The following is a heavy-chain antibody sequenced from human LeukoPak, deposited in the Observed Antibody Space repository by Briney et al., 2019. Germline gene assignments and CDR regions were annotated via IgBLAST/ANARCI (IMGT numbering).Heavy chain of an antibody. Sequence: PSETLSLTCTVSVGSVNSGSYFWSWIRQPPGKGLEWIGYIQNSARTNYNPSLESRVTISVDSSKDQFSLRLSSVTAADTAVYYCATDYSNFYGMDVWGQGTTVTVSS. D-gene: IGHD4-11*01. J-gene: IGHJ6*02. CDR2: IQNSART. CDR3: ATDYSNFYGMDV. CDR1: VGSVNSGSYF. V-gene: IGHV4-61*01.